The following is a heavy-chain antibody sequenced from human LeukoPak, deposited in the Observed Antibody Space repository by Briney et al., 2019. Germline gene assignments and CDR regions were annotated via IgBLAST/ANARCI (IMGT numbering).Heavy chain of an antibody. CDR1: GGSFSAYY. CDR2: ISHSGST. V-gene: IGHV4-34*01. D-gene: IGHD2-2*01. J-gene: IGHJ4*02. Sequence: KASETLSLTCAVYGGSFSAYYWSWIRQPPGKGLEWIGEISHSGSTNYNPSLKSRVTISVDTSKNQFSLKLSSVTAADTAVYYCARTRGRSRIDYWGQGTLVTVSS. CDR3: ARTRGRSRIDY.